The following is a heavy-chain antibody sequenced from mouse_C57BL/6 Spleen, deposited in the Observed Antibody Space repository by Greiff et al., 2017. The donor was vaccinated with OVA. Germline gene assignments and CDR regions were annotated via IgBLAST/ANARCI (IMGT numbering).Heavy chain of an antibody. Sequence: EVKLMESEGGLVQPGSSMKLSCTASGFTFSDYYMAWVRQVPEKGLEWVANINYDGSSTYYLDSLKSRFIISRDNAKNILYLQMSSLKSEDTATYYCARSYYGNYEAMDYWGQGTSVTVSS. V-gene: IGHV5-16*01. J-gene: IGHJ4*01. CDR2: INYDGSST. D-gene: IGHD2-10*01. CDR3: ARSYYGNYEAMDY. CDR1: GFTFSDYY.